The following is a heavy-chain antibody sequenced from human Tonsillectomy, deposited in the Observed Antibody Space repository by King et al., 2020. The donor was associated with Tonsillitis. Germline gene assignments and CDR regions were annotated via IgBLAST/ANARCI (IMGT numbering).Heavy chain of an antibody. J-gene: IGHJ3*02. CDR2: IYHTGRT. Sequence: QMQLQESGPGLVKPSGTLSLTCAVSGGSISSSNWWSWVRQPPGKGLEWIGEIYHTGRTNYNPFLKSRVAISVDNSKNPFSLELTSVTAADTAVYYCARSPNYYDSSGYSWAFDMWGQGTMVTVSS. CDR3: ARSPNYYDSSGYSWAFDM. V-gene: IGHV4-4*02. CDR1: GGSISSSNW. D-gene: IGHD3-22*01.